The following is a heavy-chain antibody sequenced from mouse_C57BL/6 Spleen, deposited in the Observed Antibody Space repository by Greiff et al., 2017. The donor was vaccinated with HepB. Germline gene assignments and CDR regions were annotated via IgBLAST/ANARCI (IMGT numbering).Heavy chain of an antibody. CDR2: ISNLAYSI. Sequence: DVKLVESGGGLVQPGGSLKLSCAASGFTFSDYGMAWVRQAPRKGPEWVAFISNLAYSIYYADTVTGRFTISRENAKNTLYLEMSSLRSEDTAMYYCARQGYYYGSSDWYFDVWGTGTTVTVSS. D-gene: IGHD1-1*01. J-gene: IGHJ1*03. CDR3: ARQGYYYGSSDWYFDV. CDR1: GFTFSDYG. V-gene: IGHV5-15*01.